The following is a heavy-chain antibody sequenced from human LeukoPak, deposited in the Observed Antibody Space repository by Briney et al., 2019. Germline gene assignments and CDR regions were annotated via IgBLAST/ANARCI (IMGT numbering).Heavy chain of an antibody. CDR2: ISYDGTNK. Sequence: AGGSLSLSCAASGFTFSNYVIHWVRQAPGKGLEWLAVISYDGTNKYYADTVKGRFTISRDHSQSTVDLQMNTLRGADTAVYYCVRSPTYYNIDVLGKGTTVTVSS. V-gene: IGHV3-30*03. CDR3: VRSPTYYNIDV. CDR1: GFTFSNYV. J-gene: IGHJ6*03.